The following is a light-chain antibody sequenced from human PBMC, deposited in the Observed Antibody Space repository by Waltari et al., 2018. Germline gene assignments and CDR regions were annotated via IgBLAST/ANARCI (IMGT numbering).Light chain of an antibody. V-gene: IGKV3-20*01. J-gene: IGKJ1*01. CDR3: QHYVRLPAT. Sequence: CRASQTVSSALAWYQQKPGQAPRLLIDGSSSRATGIPDRFSGGGSGTDFSLTISRLEPEDFAVYYCQHYVRLPATFGQGTKVEIK. CDR2: GSS. CDR1: QTVSSA.